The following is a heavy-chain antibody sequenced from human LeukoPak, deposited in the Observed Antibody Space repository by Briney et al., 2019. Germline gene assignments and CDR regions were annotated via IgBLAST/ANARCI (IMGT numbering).Heavy chain of an antibody. CDR2: ISSSSYI. V-gene: IGHV3-21*04. J-gene: IGHJ4*02. CDR3: AREGEYSYGRTGAFDY. CDR1: GFTFSSYS. D-gene: IGHD5-18*01. Sequence: GGSLRLSCAASGFTFSSYSMNWVRQAPGKGLEWVSSISSSSYIYYADSVKGRFTISRDNAKNSLYLQMNSLRAEDTAVYYCAREGEYSYGRTGAFDYWGQGTLVTVSS.